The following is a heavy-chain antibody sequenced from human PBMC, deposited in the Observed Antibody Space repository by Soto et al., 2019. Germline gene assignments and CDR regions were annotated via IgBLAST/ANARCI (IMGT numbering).Heavy chain of an antibody. V-gene: IGHV3-64D*06. D-gene: IGHD3-22*01. CDR3: VKVGGYYDSSGYSPYYFDY. CDR2: ISSNGGST. J-gene: IGHJ4*02. Sequence: GGSLRLSCSASGFTFSSYAMHWVRQAPGKGLEYVSAISSNGGSTYYADSVKGRFTISRDNSKNTLYLQMSSLRAEDTAVYYCVKVGGYYDSSGYSPYYFDYWGQGTLVTVSS. CDR1: GFTFSSYA.